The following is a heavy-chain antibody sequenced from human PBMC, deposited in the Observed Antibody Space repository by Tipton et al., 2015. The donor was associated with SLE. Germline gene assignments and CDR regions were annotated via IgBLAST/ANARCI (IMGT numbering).Heavy chain of an antibody. J-gene: IGHJ5*02. D-gene: IGHD3-16*01. Sequence: TLSLTCAVYGGSFSGYYWSWIRQPPGKGLEWIGEINHSGSTNYNPSLKSRVTISVDTSKKQFSPKLSSVTAAVKAVYYCARSHSVTFGGAIRGWFDPWGQGTLVTDSS. CDR3: ARSHSVTFGGAIRGWFDP. CDR2: INHSGST. V-gene: IGHV4-34*01. CDR1: GGSFSGYY.